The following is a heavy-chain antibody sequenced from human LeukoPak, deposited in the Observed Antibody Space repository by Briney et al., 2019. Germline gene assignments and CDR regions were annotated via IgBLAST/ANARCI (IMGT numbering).Heavy chain of an antibody. CDR1: GYSISSGYY. J-gene: IGHJ3*02. D-gene: IGHD3-3*01. Sequence: PSETLSLTCAVSGYSISSGYYWGWIRQPPGKGLEWIGRIYHSGSTYYNPSLKSRVTILVDTSKNQFSMKLSSVTAADTAVYCCAMPSYYYFWSGGADAFDIWGQGTMVTVSS. CDR3: AMPSYYYFWSGGADAFDI. V-gene: IGHV4-38-2*01. CDR2: IYHSGST.